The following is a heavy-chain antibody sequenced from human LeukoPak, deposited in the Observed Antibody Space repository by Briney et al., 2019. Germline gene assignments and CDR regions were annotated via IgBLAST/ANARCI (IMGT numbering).Heavy chain of an antibody. CDR1: GFTFNTYW. Sequence: GSLRLSCAASGFTFNTYWIHWVRQAPGKGLVWVSRISTDGTTTTYADSVKGRFTISRDNAKSTVYLQMNNLRAEDTALYYCARGTYPLDYWGQGTLVTVSS. D-gene: IGHD2-21*01. V-gene: IGHV3-74*01. CDR3: ARGTYPLDY. CDR2: ISTDGTTT. J-gene: IGHJ4*02.